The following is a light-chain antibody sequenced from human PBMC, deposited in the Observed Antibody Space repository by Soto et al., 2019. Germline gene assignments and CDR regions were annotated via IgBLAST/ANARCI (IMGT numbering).Light chain of an antibody. Sequence: QLVLTQPPSVSAAPGQKVTISCSGSSSNIGNNYVSWYQQLPGTAPKLLIYDDNERPSGIPDRFSGSKSGTSATLGITGLQTGDEADYYCGTWDTSLSAAVFGGGTQLTVL. J-gene: IGLJ2*01. CDR3: GTWDTSLSAAV. CDR2: DDN. V-gene: IGLV1-51*01. CDR1: SSNIGNNY.